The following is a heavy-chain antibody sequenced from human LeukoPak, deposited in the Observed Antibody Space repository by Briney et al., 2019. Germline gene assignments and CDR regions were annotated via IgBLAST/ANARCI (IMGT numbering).Heavy chain of an antibody. CDR2: MNPNSGNT. CDR1: GYTFTSYD. CDR3: VRALADFWSGYYYYYGMDV. D-gene: IGHD3-3*01. Sequence: GASVKVSCKASGYTFTSYDINWVRQATGQGLEWMGWMNPNSGNTGYAQKFQGRVTMTRNTSISTAYMELSSLRSEDTAVYYCVRALADFWSGYYYYYGMDVWGQGTTVTVSS. V-gene: IGHV1-8*01. J-gene: IGHJ6*02.